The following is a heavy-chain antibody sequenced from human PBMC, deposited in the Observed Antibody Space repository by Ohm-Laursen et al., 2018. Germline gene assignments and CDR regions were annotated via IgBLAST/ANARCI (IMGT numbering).Heavy chain of an antibody. D-gene: IGHD1-26*01. CDR2: ISYDGSNK. Sequence: SLRLSCAASGFTFRSYGMHWVRQAPGKGLEWVAVISYDGSNKYYADSVKGRFTVSRDNFKNTVYLQMNSVRAEDTAVYYCAKPTVGANSFLIDFWGQGTLVTVSS. CDR1: GFTFRSYG. J-gene: IGHJ4*02. V-gene: IGHV3-30*18. CDR3: AKPTVGANSFLIDF.